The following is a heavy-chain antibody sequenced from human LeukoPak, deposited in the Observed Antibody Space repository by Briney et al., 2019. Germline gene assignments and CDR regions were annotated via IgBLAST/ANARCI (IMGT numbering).Heavy chain of an antibody. Sequence: GGSLRLSCAASGFTFSGYGIHWVPPAPGKGLDWVAFIRYDGSNKYYADSVKGRFTISRENSKNTLYLQMNSLRTEDTAVYYCAKDVLTYSSGSASDYWGQGALVTVSS. CDR1: GFTFSGYG. CDR2: IRYDGSNK. J-gene: IGHJ4*02. V-gene: IGHV3-30*02. D-gene: IGHD6-19*01. CDR3: AKDVLTYSSGSASDY.